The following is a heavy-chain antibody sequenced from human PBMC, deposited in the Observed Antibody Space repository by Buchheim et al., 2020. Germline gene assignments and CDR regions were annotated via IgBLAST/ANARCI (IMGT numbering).Heavy chain of an antibody. D-gene: IGHD3-10*01. Sequence: EVRLLESGGTLVQPGGSLRLSCAASGFVFSDYAMNWVRQAPGKGLQWVLIVSGSGASTEYADSVTGRFIISRDNQKNTLYLQMNNLRDEDTAIYYCAKRGVASGIHEIDYWGQGTL. CDR1: GFVFSDYA. CDR2: VSGSGAST. J-gene: IGHJ4*02. V-gene: IGHV3-23*01. CDR3: AKRGVASGIHEIDY.